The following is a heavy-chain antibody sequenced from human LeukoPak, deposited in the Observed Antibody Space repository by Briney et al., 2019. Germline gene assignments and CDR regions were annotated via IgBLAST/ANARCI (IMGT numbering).Heavy chain of an antibody. CDR1: GFTFSSYW. D-gene: IGHD5-12*01. Sequence: PGGSLRLSCAASGFTFSSYWMTWVRQAPGKGLEWVATIKQDGNVTYYLDSVNGRFTISRDNAKNSLYLQMNSLRAEDTAVYYCAKHVDFNFDSWGQGTLVTVSS. CDR3: AKHVDFNFDS. J-gene: IGHJ4*02. CDR2: IKQDGNVT. V-gene: IGHV3-7*05.